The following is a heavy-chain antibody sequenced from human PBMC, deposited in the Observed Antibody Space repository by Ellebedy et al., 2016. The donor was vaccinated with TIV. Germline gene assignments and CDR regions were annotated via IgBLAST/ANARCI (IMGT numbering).Heavy chain of an antibody. Sequence: GESLKISCAASGFTVSNNYMSWVRQAPGKGLEWVSVIYSGGNTFYAESAKGRITISRDSSQNTLYLQMDSLRAEDTAVYYCASSPSQGYWGQGTLVTVSS. J-gene: IGHJ4*02. CDR3: ASSPSQGY. CDR1: GFTVSNNY. CDR2: IYSGGNT. V-gene: IGHV3-53*01.